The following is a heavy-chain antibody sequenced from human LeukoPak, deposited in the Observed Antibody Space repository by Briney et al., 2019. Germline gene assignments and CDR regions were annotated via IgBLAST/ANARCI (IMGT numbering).Heavy chain of an antibody. J-gene: IGHJ4*02. CDR3: ARDEVLRFSLPDY. D-gene: IGHD3-3*01. V-gene: IGHV1-24*01. Sequence: ASVKVSCKVSGYTLTELSMHWVRQAPGKGLEWMGGFDPEDGETIYAQKFQGRVTMTEDASTDTAYMELRSLRSDDTAVYYCARDEVLRFSLPDYWGQGTLVTVSS. CDR2: FDPEDGET. CDR1: GYTLTELS.